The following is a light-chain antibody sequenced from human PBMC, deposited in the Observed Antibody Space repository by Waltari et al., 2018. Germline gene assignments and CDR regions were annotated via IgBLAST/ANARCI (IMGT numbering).Light chain of an antibody. CDR1: SSDVRGYNY. CDR3: SSYTSSSTVV. Sequence: QSALTQPASVSGSPGQSITISCPGTSSDVRGYNYVSWYQQHPGKAPKLMIYDVSNRPSGVSNRFSGSKSGNTASLTISGLQAEDEADYYCSSYTSSSTVVFGGGTKLTVL. J-gene: IGLJ2*01. CDR2: DVS. V-gene: IGLV2-14*03.